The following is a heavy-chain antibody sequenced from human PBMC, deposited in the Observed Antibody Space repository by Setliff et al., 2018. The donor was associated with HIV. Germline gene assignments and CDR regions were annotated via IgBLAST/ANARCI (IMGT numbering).Heavy chain of an antibody. D-gene: IGHD2-8*01. CDR1: GYTFTAYY. J-gene: IGHJ3*02. Sequence: GPSVKVSCKASGYTFTAYYIHWVRQAPGQGLEWMGRIIPNSGGTNHAQKFHDRVTMTRDTSIGTAYMELSRLRSDDTAVYYCASKVHCTNGVCLDAFDIWGQGTMVTVSS. CDR3: ASKVHCTNGVCLDAFDI. V-gene: IGHV1-2*06. CDR2: IIPNSGGT.